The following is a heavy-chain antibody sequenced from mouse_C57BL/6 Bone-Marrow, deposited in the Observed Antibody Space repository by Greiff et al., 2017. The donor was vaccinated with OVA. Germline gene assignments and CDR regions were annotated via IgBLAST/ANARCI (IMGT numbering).Heavy chain of an antibody. CDR2: ISSGGSYT. Sequence: EVQGVESGGDLVKPGGSLKLSCAASGFTFSSYGMSWVRQTPDKRLEWVATISSGGSYTYYPDTVKGRFTISRDNAKNTLYLQMSRLKSEDTAMYYCARRAGAMDYWGQGTSVTVSS. J-gene: IGHJ4*01. V-gene: IGHV5-6*01. CDR3: ARRAGAMDY. CDR1: GFTFSSYG. D-gene: IGHD4-1*01.